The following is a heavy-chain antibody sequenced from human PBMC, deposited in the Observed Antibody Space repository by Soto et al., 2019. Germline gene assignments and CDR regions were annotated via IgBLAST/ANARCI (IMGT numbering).Heavy chain of an antibody. CDR1: GGTLSSFINYP. Sequence: QMQLVQSGAEVEKPGSSVKVSCKASGGTLSSFINYPINWVRQAPGQGLEWMGGIVPNVGTVNYAQKFQGRVTFTADKSTGTAYMELSSLRSEDTALYYCARRDTSGFLRYFDNWGQGTLVTVSS. CDR2: IVPNVGTV. J-gene: IGHJ4*02. V-gene: IGHV1-69*06. D-gene: IGHD3-3*01. CDR3: ARRDTSGFLRYFDN.